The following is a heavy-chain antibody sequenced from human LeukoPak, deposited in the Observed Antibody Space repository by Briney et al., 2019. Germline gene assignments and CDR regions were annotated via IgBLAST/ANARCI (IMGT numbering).Heavy chain of an antibody. Sequence: ISTVSGGSISSGDYYWNWIRQPAGKGLEWIGRMYISGSTNYNPSLKSRVTISIDTSKNQFSLKLSSVTAADTAVYYCARPSTVSSSGIDYWGQGTLVTVSS. V-gene: IGHV4-61*02. D-gene: IGHD6-19*01. CDR2: MYISGST. CDR3: ARPSTVSSSGIDY. CDR1: GGSISSGDYY. J-gene: IGHJ4*02.